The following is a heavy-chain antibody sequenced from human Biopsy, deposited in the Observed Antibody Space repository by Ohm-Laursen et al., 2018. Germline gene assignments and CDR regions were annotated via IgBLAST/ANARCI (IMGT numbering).Heavy chain of an antibody. Sequence: GTLSLICTVSGGSFTGQYWSWIRPPPGKGLEWIGHISCTGYTSYNASLKSRVTISVDTSRNHFSLWLSSLTAADTAVYYCVRGSNDFGGLYFPRWGQGTLLTVSS. V-gene: IGHV4-59*11. CDR3: VRGSNDFGGLYFPR. CDR2: ISCTGYT. J-gene: IGHJ4*02. CDR1: GGSFTGQY. D-gene: IGHD4-23*01.